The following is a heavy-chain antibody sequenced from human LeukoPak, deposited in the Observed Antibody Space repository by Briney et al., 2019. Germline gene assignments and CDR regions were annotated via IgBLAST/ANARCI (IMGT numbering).Heavy chain of an antibody. CDR2: INHSGST. J-gene: IGHJ4*02. D-gene: IGHD4-17*01. Sequence: SETLSLTCAVYGGSFSGYYWSWIRQPPGKGLEWIGEINHSGSTNYNPSLKSRVSISVDTSKNQFPLKLSSVTAADTAVYYCASPYGDPDYWGQGTLVTVSS. CDR3: ASPYGDPDY. CDR1: GGSFSGYY. V-gene: IGHV4-34*01.